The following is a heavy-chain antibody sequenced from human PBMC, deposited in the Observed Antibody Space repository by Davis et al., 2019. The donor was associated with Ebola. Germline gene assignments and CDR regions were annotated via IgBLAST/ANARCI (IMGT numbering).Heavy chain of an antibody. CDR3: ARGVEMATIDIDY. J-gene: IGHJ4*02. CDR2: IIPILGIA. V-gene: IGHV1-69*04. Sequence: AASVKVSCKASGGTFSSYAISWVRQAPGQGLEWMGRIIPILGIANYAQKFQGRVTITADKSTSTAYMELSSLRSEDTAVYYCARGVEMATIDIDYWGQGTLVTVSS. D-gene: IGHD5-24*01. CDR1: GGTFSSYA.